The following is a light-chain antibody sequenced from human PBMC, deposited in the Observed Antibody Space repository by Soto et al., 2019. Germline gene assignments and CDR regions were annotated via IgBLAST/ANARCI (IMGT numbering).Light chain of an antibody. CDR3: QLFAVSRT. Sequence: QMTQSPSTLSASVGDRVTITCRASHNIERWMAWYQQKPGKAPSLLIFDASTLHSGVPSRFSGSGSGTEVTLAISSLQPDDFATYYCQLFAVSRTFGQGTKVDI. CDR1: HNIERW. CDR2: DAS. J-gene: IGKJ1*01. V-gene: IGKV1-5*01.